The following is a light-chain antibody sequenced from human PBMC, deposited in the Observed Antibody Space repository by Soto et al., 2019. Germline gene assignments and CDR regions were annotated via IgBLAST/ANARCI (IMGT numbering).Light chain of an antibody. Sequence: DIQFTQSPSFLSASVGDRVTVTCRASQGIKSYLAWYQQKPGKAPKLLIYTASTLPSGVPSRFSGSGSGTEFTLTITSLQPEDFAAYYCQQLYTYTLTFGGGTKVDIK. CDR1: QGIKSY. V-gene: IGKV1-9*01. J-gene: IGKJ4*01. CDR2: TAS. CDR3: QQLYTYTLT.